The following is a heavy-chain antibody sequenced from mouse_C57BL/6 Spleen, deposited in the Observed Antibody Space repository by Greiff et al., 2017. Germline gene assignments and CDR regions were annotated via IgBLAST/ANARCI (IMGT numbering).Heavy chain of an antibody. CDR3: ARRTTAYYYAMDY. J-gene: IGHJ4*01. Sequence: EVQLQQSGPELVKPGASVKISCKASGYSFPGYYMNWVKQSPEKSLEWIGEINPSTGGTTYNQKFKAKATLTVDKSSSTAYMQLKSLTSEDSAVYYCARRTTAYYYAMDYWGQGTSVTVSS. V-gene: IGHV1-42*01. D-gene: IGHD1-2*01. CDR2: INPSTGGT. CDR1: GYSFPGYY.